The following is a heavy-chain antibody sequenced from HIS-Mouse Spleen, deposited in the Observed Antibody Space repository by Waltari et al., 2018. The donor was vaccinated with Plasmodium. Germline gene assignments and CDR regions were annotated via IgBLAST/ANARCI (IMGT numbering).Heavy chain of an antibody. J-gene: IGHJ2*01. V-gene: IGHV3-7*01. Sequence: EVQLVESGGGLVQPGGTLSLSCAASGFTFSSYWRSWVRQAPGKGREWVANIKQDGSEKYYVDSVKGRFTISRDNAKNSLYLQMNSLRAEDTAVYYCASSWYWYFDLWGRGTLVTVSS. D-gene: IGHD6-13*01. CDR2: IKQDGSEK. CDR3: ASSWYWYFDL. CDR1: GFTFSSYW.